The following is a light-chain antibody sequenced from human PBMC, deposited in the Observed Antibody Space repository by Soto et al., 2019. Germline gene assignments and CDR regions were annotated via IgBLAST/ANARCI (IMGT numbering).Light chain of an antibody. CDR2: DAS. CDR3: QQYEDLPLT. J-gene: IGKJ4*01. CDR1: QDISKF. Sequence: DIQMTQSPSSLSASVGDRVTITCLASQDISKFLNWYQLKPGKAPRLLIFDASSVETGVPSRFSGSGSGTHFTFTIDSLQAEDLATYYCQQYEDLPLTFGGGTTVEI. V-gene: IGKV1-33*01.